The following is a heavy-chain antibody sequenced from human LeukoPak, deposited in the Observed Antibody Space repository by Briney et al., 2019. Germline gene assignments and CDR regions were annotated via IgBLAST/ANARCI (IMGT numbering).Heavy chain of an antibody. D-gene: IGHD6-13*01. J-gene: IGHJ5*01. V-gene: IGHV1-2*02. Sequence: ASVKVSCKASGYTFTDYFIHWVRQAPGQEHAWMGWIDCKSGDTNFAQKFQGRVTMTRDTSTRTAYMDLFRLMSDDTATYYCARDIAPSGSWWLDSWGQGTLVVVSS. CDR3: ARDIAPSGSWWLDS. CDR1: GYTFTDYF. CDR2: IDCKSGDT.